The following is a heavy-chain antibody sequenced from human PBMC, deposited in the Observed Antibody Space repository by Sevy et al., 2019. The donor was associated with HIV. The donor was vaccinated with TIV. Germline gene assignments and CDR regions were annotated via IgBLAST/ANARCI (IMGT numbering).Heavy chain of an antibody. J-gene: IGHJ4*02. CDR1: GFTFSSYW. Sequence: GGSLRLSCAASGFTFSSYWMHWVRQAPGKGLVWVSRINSDGSSTSYADSGKGRFTISRDNAKNTLYLQMNSLRAEDTAVYYCAREGHGIAAAGTIFYFDYWGQGTLVTVSS. D-gene: IGHD6-13*01. CDR2: INSDGSST. CDR3: AREGHGIAAAGTIFYFDY. V-gene: IGHV3-74*01.